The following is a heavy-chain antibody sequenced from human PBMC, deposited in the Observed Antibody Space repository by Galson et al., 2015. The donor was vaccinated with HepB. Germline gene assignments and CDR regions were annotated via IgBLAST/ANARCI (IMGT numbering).Heavy chain of an antibody. CDR3: ARDRPPNRLNSDVLLWFGVVGY. CDR1: GFTFSSYA. CDR2: ISYDGSNK. J-gene: IGHJ4*02. V-gene: IGHV3-30*04. Sequence: SLRLSCAASGFTFSSYAMHWVRQAPGRGLEWVAVISYDGSNKYYADSVKGRFTISRDNSKNTLYLQMNSLRAEDTAVYYCARDRPPNRLNSDVLLWFGVVGYWGQGTLVTVSS. D-gene: IGHD3-10*01.